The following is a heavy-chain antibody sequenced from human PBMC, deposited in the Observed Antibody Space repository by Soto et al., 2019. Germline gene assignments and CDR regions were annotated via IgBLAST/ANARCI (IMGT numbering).Heavy chain of an antibody. CDR1: GFTFSSYA. D-gene: IGHD1-26*01. V-gene: IGHV3-30-3*01. J-gene: IGHJ4*02. CDR3: ARAPYSGSLSHYFDY. CDR2: ISYDGSNK. Sequence: QVQLVESGGGVVQPGRSLRLSCAASGFTFSSYAMHWVRQAPGKGLEWVAVISYDGSNKYYADSVKGRFTISRDNSKNTLYLPMNSLRAEDTAVYYCARAPYSGSLSHYFDYWGQGTLVTVSS.